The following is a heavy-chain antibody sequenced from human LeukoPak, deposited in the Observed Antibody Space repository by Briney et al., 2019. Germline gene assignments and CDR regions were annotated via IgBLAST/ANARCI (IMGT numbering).Heavy chain of an antibody. J-gene: IGHJ5*02. Sequence: GGSLRLSCAASGFTVSSNYMSWVREAPGKGLEWVSVIYSGGSTYYADSVKGRFTISRDNSKNTLYLQMNSLRAEDTAVYYCARGPRYFDWTTNWFDPWGQGTLVTVSS. V-gene: IGHV3-66*01. CDR1: GFTVSSNY. D-gene: IGHD3-9*01. CDR2: IYSGGST. CDR3: ARGPRYFDWTTNWFDP.